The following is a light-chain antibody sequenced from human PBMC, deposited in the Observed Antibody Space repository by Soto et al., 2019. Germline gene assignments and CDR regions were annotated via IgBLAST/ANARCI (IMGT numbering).Light chain of an antibody. Sequence: EIVLTQSPGTLSLSPGERATLSCRASQSVSSTSLAWYQQKPGQAPRLLIYGASSRATGIPDRFSGSGSGTDFTLTISRLEPEDFAVYYCQQYGSSLRPFGQGTKVEIK. CDR1: QSVSSTS. V-gene: IGKV3-20*01. J-gene: IGKJ1*01. CDR2: GAS. CDR3: QQYGSSLRP.